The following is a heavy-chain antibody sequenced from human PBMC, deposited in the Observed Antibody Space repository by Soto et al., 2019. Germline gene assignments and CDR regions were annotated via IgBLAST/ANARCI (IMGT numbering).Heavy chain of an antibody. J-gene: IGHJ6*03. V-gene: IGHV1-8*01. CDR3: ARCPPPYYYYYNMDV. Sequence: ASVKVSCKASGYTFTSYDINWVRQATGQGLEWMGWMNPNSGNTGYAQKFQGRVTMTRNTSISTAYMELSSLRSEDTAVYYCARCPPPYYYYYNMDVWGKGTTVTVSS. CDR2: MNPNSGNT. CDR1: GYTFTSYD.